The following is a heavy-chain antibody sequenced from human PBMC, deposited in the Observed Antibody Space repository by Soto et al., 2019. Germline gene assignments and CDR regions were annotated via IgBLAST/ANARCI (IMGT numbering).Heavy chain of an antibody. J-gene: IGHJ1*01. Sequence: QVMLVQSGAEVKNPGTSVKLSCKAAGYIFTAYSMHWVRQAPGQGPQWMGVISPGAGYTKYAQKFQDICTMTRGTSTKTFYLALSSLRSDDTAVYYCAREKNTGYSYTYYDPGGFFQYFGPGTLISVS. CDR2: ISPGAGYT. CDR3: AREKNTGYSYTYYDPGGFFQY. V-gene: IGHV1-46*01. CDR1: GYIFTAYS. D-gene: IGHD3-16*02.